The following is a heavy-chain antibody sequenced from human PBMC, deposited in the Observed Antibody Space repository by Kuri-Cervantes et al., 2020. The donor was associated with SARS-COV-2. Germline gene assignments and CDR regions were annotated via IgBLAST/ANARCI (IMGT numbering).Heavy chain of an antibody. D-gene: IGHD2-2*01. Sequence: SETLSLTCSVSGGSISSGDYYWSWIRHPAGKGLEWIGRMYSSGTTNYNPSLKSRVTISVDTSKTQFSLKLSSVTAADTAVYYCARGQSCSSTSCYRGAYYYYYMDVWGKGTTVTVSS. CDR3: ARGQSCSSTSCYRGAYYYYYMDV. CDR1: GGSISSGDYY. CDR2: MYSSGTT. V-gene: IGHV4-61*02. J-gene: IGHJ6*03.